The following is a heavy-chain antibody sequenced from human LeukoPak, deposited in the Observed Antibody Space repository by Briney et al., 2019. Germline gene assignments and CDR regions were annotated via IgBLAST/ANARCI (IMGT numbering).Heavy chain of an antibody. CDR2: IRYDGSNT. J-gene: IGHJ4*02. V-gene: IGHV3-30*02. CDR3: ASNRDGKFDY. CDR1: GFTFSSYG. Sequence: PGGSLRLSCAASGFTFSSYGMHWVRQAPGKGLEWVAFIRYDGSNTYYADSVKGRFTISRDNSKNTLYLQMNSLRAEEMAVYYCASNRDGKFDYWGQGTRVTVSS. D-gene: IGHD5-24*01.